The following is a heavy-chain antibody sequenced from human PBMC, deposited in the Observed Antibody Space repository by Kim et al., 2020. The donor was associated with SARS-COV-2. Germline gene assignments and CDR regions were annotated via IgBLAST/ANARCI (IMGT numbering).Heavy chain of an antibody. J-gene: IGHJ4*02. CDR1: GFTFTNYF. CDR3: AREAALISVPGNNFDY. Sequence: ASVKVSCKASGFTFTNYFMHWVRQAPGQGLEWMGTINSTGVFSLFTQKYQGRVTISKDSSTSTVYMEVSSLRSEDTAAYYCAREAALISVPGNNFDYWGQGTLVTVSS. D-gene: IGHD6-19*01. CDR2: INSTGVFS. V-gene: IGHV1-46*01.